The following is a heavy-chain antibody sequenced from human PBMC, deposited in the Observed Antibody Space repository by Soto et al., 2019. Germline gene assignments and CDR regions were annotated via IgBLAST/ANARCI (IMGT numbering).Heavy chain of an antibody. D-gene: IGHD1-26*01. CDR2: ISSSSSTI. Sequence: GGSLRLSCAASGFTFSSYSMNWVRQAPGKGLEWVSYISSSSSTIYYADSVKGRFTISRDNAKNSLYLQMNSLRAEDTAVYYCASNPRHSPIYYYYYYMDVWGKGTTVTVSS. CDR3: ASNPRHSPIYYYYYYMDV. CDR1: GFTFSSYS. V-gene: IGHV3-48*01. J-gene: IGHJ6*03.